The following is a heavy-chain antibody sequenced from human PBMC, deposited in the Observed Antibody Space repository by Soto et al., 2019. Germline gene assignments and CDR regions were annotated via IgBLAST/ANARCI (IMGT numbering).Heavy chain of an antibody. CDR3: AKESMEQWLVRSQNYFDY. D-gene: IGHD6-19*01. J-gene: IGHJ4*02. Sequence: GGSLRLSCAASGFTFSSYGMHWVRQAPGKGLEWVAVISYDGSNKYYADSVKGRFTISRDNSKNTLYLQMNSLRAEDTAVYYCAKESMEQWLVRSQNYFDYWGQGTLVTVSS. CDR1: GFTFSSYG. CDR2: ISYDGSNK. V-gene: IGHV3-30*18.